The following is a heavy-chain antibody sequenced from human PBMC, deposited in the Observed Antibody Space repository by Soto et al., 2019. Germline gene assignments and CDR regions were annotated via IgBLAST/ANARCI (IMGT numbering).Heavy chain of an antibody. V-gene: IGHV2-70*04. CDR2: IDWDDDK. D-gene: IGHD2-21*02. CDR1: GFSLSTTGMR. CDR3: ARSLYGGNYYFDY. J-gene: IGHJ4*02. Sequence: SGPTLVNPTQTLTLTCTFSGFSLSTTGMRVSWIRQPPGKALEWLARIDWDDDKFYSTSLKTRLTISKDTSKNQVVLTMINMDPVDTATYYCARSLYGGNYYFDYWGQGTLVTVS.